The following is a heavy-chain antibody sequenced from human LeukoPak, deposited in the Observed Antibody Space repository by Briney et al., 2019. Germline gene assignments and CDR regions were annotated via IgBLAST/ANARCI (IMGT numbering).Heavy chain of an antibody. CDR1: GFTFREAW. CDR3: TTLGYSYASY. J-gene: IGHJ4*02. Sequence: PGGALRLSRVASGFTFREAWMSWVGQAPARGREWVGRIKSKADGGKTDHAARVKGRFTLSRDDSKNTVYLQMNSLSTDDTAVYYCTTLGYSYASYWGQGTLVTVSS. D-gene: IGHD5-18*01. CDR2: IKSKADGGKT. V-gene: IGHV3-15*01.